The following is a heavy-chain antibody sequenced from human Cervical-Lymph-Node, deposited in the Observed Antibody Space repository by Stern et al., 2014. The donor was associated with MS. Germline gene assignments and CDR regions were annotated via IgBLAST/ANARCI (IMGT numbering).Heavy chain of an antibody. D-gene: IGHD4-17*01. CDR3: ARGGRYGDYPFDY. CDR1: GYTFTSYD. J-gene: IGHJ4*02. CDR2: MNPNSGNT. V-gene: IGHV1-8*01. Sequence: VQLGESGAEVKTAGASGKVSCKASGYTFTSYDINWVRQATGQGLEWMGWMNPNSGNTGYAQKFQGRVTMTRNTSISTAYMELSSLRSEDTAVYYCARGGRYGDYPFDYWGQGTLVTVSS.